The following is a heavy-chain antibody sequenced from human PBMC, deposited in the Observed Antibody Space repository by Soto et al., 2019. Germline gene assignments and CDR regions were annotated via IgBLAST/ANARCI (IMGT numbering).Heavy chain of an antibody. CDR2: ISYDGNDK. D-gene: IGHD3-10*01. CDR1: GFNLRTFG. V-gene: IGHV3-33*01. J-gene: IGHJ4*02. CDR3: ASGSGWLEFFS. Sequence: QMRLVESGGGVVQPGRSLRLSCAASGFNLRTFGMHWVRQAPGQGLEWVALISYDGNDKEYADSVKGRFTISRDNSQNTLSLQMNSLRVEDTAIYYCASGSGWLEFFSGGQGTLVTVSS.